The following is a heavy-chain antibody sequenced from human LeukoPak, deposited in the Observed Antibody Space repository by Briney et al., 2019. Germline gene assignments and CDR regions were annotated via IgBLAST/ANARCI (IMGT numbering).Heavy chain of an antibody. CDR2: INWNGGST. J-gene: IGHJ4*02. CDR3: ARLQGGSWSNVDY. V-gene: IGHV3-20*04. Sequence: GGSLRLSCAASGFTFDDYGMSWVRQAPGKGLEWVSGINWNGGSTGYADSVKGRFTISRDNAKNSLFLQMNSLRAEDTAVYYCARLQGGSWSNVDYWGQGTLVTVSS. D-gene: IGHD1-26*01. CDR1: GFTFDDYG.